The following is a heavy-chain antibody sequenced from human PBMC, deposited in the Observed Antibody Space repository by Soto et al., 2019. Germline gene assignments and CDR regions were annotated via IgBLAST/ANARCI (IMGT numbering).Heavy chain of an antibody. Sequence: QVQLVQSGAEVKKPGSSVKVSCKASGGTFSSYAISWVRQAPGQGLEWMGGIIPIFGTANYAQKFQGRVTITAXEXTXTXXMELSSLRSEDTAVYYCARDHCSGGSCYSYYGMDVWGQGTTVTVSS. J-gene: IGHJ6*02. D-gene: IGHD2-15*01. V-gene: IGHV1-69*12. CDR1: GGTFSSYA. CDR2: IIPIFGTA. CDR3: ARDHCSGGSCYSYYGMDV.